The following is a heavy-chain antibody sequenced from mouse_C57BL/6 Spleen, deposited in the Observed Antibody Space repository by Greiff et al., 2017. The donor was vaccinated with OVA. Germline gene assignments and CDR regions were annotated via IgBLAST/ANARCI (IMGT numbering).Heavy chain of an antibody. J-gene: IGHJ2*01. Sequence: EVQGVESGPVLVKPGASVKMSCKASGYTFTDYYMNWVKQSHGKSLEWIGVINPYNGGTSYNQKFKGKATLTVDKSSSTAYMELNSLTSEDSAVYYCARDYYGKPYFDYWGQGTTLTVSS. CDR3: ARDYYGKPYFDY. V-gene: IGHV1-19*01. CDR2: INPYNGGT. CDR1: GYTFTDYY. D-gene: IGHD1-1*01.